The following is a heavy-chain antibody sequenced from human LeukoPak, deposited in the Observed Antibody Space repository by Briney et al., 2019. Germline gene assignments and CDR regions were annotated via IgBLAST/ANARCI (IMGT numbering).Heavy chain of an antibody. V-gene: IGHV3-30*18. D-gene: IGHD2-2*01. CDR2: ISTDGKDK. CDR1: GFTFSSYW. CDR3: AKDQKWGPAGYYFDS. J-gene: IGHJ4*02. Sequence: GGSLRLSCAASGFTFSSYWMHWVRQAQGKGLEWVTVISTDGKDKKYADSVKGRFAISRDNSKNTLDLQMNSLRAEDTAVYYCAKDQKWGPAGYYFDSWGQGTLVTVSS.